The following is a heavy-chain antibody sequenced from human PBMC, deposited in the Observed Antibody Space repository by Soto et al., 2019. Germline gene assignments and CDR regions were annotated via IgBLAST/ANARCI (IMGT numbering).Heavy chain of an antibody. CDR1: GGTFSSYA. CDR2: IIPIFGTA. J-gene: IGHJ6*02. CDR3: ARGQVVVAATNYYYYYGMDV. D-gene: IGHD2-15*01. V-gene: IGHV1-69*13. Sequence: ASVKVSCKASGGTFSSYAISWVRQAPGQGLEWMGGIIPIFGTANYAQKFQGRVTITADESTSTAYMELSSLRSEDTAVYYCARGQVVVAATNYYYYYGMDVWGQGTTVTVS.